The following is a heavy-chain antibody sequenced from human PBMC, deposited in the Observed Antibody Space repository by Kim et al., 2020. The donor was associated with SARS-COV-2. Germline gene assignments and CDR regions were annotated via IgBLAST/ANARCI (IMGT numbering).Heavy chain of an antibody. V-gene: IGHV3-33*06. CDR2: IWYDGSNK. CDR3: AKGLVGIAVAGIPYYYYGMDV. Sequence: GGSLRLSCAASGFTFSSYGMHWVRQAPGKGLEWVAVIWYDGSNKYYADSVKGRFTISRDNSKNTLYLQMNSLRAEDTAVYYCAKGLVGIAVAGIPYYYYGMDVWGQGTTVTVSS. D-gene: IGHD6-19*01. CDR1: GFTFSSYG. J-gene: IGHJ6*02.